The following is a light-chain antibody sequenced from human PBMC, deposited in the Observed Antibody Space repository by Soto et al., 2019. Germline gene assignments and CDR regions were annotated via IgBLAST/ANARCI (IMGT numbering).Light chain of an antibody. Sequence: DIQMTQSPSSLSASVGDRVTITCQASQDISNYLNWYQQKPGKAPKLLIYDASNLETGGPSRFSGSGSGADFTFTISSLQPEDVATYYCLQYDNLPPLTFGGGTKVEIK. CDR3: LQYDNLPPLT. J-gene: IGKJ4*01. CDR1: QDISNY. CDR2: DAS. V-gene: IGKV1-33*01.